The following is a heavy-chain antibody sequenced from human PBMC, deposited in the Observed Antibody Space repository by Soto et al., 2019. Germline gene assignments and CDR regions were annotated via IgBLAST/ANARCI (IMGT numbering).Heavy chain of an antibody. CDR3: ARPCLYSSNPHYYYYGMDV. CDR2: ISYDGTNE. CDR1: GFTFSSYP. J-gene: IGHJ6*02. D-gene: IGHD6-13*01. V-gene: IGHV3-30-3*01. Sequence: QVQLVESGGGVVQPGRSLRLSCAASGFTFSSYPMDWVRQAPGKGLEWVAVISYDGTNEHYADSVKGRFTISRDNSKNTLYLQINSLRAEDTAVYYCARPCLYSSNPHYYYYGMDVWGQGTTVTVSS.